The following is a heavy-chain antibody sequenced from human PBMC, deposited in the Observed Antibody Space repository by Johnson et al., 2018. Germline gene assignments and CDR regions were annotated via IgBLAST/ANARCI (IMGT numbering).Heavy chain of an antibody. D-gene: IGHD1-26*01. J-gene: IGHJ1*01. CDR1: GFTFSSYG. CDR2: ISYDGSNK. CDR3: AKDVNRGSDDGNVQH. Sequence: QVQLVESGGGVVQPGRSLRLSCAASGFTFSSYGMHWVRQAPGKGLEWVAVISYDGSNKYYADSVKGRFTISRDNSKNTLYLQMNSLRAEDTAVYYCAKDVNRGSDDGNVQHWGQGTLVTVSS. V-gene: IGHV3-30*18.